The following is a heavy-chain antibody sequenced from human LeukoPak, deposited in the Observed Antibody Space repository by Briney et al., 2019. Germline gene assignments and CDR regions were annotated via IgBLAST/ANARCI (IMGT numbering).Heavy chain of an antibody. CDR2: ISGSGVST. D-gene: IGHD7-27*01. V-gene: IGHV3-23*01. CDR1: GFTFRTSG. CDR3: AKEYGSTYGEFDY. Sequence: GGSLRLSCAASGFTFRTSGMSWVRQAPGKGLEWVSAISGSGVSTYYADSVKGRFTISRDNSKNTLYLQMNSLRAEDTAVYYCAKEYGSTYGEFDYWAKGTLVTVS. J-gene: IGHJ4*02.